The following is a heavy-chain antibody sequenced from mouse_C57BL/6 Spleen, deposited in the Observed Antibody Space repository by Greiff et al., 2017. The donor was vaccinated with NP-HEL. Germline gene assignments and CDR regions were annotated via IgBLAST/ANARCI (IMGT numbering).Heavy chain of an antibody. Sequence: QVQLKQPGAELVRPGSSVKLSCKASGYTFTSYWMHWVKQRPIQGLEWIGNIDPSDSETHYNQKFKDKATFTVDQSSSTAYMQLGNPTSEDSAVYYCARSDEYYGARDDIDYWGQGTSVTVSS. J-gene: IGHJ4*01. D-gene: IGHD1-1*01. CDR1: GYTFTSYW. CDR3: ARSDEYYGARDDIDY. CDR2: IDPSDSET. V-gene: IGHV1-52*01.